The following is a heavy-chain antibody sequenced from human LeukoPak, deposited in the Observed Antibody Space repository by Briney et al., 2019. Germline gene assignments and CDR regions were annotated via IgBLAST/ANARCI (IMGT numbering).Heavy chain of an antibody. CDR2: ISYDGSNK. D-gene: IGHD3-9*01. Sequence: GGSLRLSCAASGFTFSSYGMSWVRQAPGKGLEWVTLISYDGSNKYYADSVQGRFTISRDNSKNTLYLQMNSLRAEDTAVYYCAKGGKAYYDILTAPLWGNVDYYYYYMDVWGKGTTVTVSS. CDR1: GFTFSSYG. J-gene: IGHJ6*03. V-gene: IGHV3-30*18. CDR3: AKGGKAYYDILTAPLWGNVDYYYYYMDV.